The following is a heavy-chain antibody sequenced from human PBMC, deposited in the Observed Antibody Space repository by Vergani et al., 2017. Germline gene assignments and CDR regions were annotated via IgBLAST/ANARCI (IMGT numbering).Heavy chain of an antibody. V-gene: IGHV3-30*03. CDR1: GFPFSDYG. CDR3: ARDFLTRVTTLDYYYMGV. J-gene: IGHJ6*03. Sequence: QVQLVESGGGEVQPGRSLRLSCSAAGFPFSDYGVHWVRQAPGKGLEGVSVISYAGNKKNYADSVKGRFTISRDNAKNTLDLEMNALRAEETAVYYCARDFLTRVTTLDYYYMGVWGKGTTVTVSS. CDR2: ISYAGNKK. D-gene: IGHD1-1*01.